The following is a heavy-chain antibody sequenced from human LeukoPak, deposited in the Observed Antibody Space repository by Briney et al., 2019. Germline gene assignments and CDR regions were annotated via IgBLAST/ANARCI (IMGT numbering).Heavy chain of an antibody. D-gene: IGHD6-19*01. CDR1: GFTFDDYG. CDR2: INWNGGGT. V-gene: IGHV3-20*04. CDR3: ARETVAARAYHYGMDV. Sequence: GGSLRLSCAASGFTFDDYGMNWVRQAPGKGPEWVSGINWNGGGTFYADSVKGRFTISRDNARNSLYLQMNSLRDEDTALYYCARETVAARAYHYGMDVWGQGTTVTVFS. J-gene: IGHJ6*02.